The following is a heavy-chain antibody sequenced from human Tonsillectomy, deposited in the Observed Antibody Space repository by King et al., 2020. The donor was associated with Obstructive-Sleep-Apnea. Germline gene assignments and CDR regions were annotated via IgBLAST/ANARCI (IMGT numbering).Heavy chain of an antibody. V-gene: IGHV3-30-3*01. CDR3: ATDPDPHSSGYYPFDY. J-gene: IGHJ4*02. D-gene: IGHD3-22*01. CDR1: GFTFSYFA. Sequence: VQLVESGGGVVHPWRSLRISCAGSGFTFSYFAMHWVRPAPGKGLEWVAIILYDGSNKYYANSVKGRFTTSRDISKNTLSLQMNSLGAEDTAVYYCATDPDPHSSGYYPFDYWGQGTLVTVSS. CDR2: ILYDGSNK.